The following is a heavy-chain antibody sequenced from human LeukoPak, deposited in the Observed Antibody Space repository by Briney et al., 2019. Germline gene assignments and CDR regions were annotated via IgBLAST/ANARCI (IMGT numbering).Heavy chain of an antibody. CDR3: ARRQDSGRFGFDY. CDR1: GYSFTSFW. D-gene: IGHD1-26*01. J-gene: IGHJ4*02. CDR2: IDPSDSDT. V-gene: IGHV5-51*01. Sequence: GESLKISCKGSGYSFTSFWIGWVRQMPGKGLEWMGNIDPSDSDTRYSPSFQGQVTISADKSISTAYLQWSSLKASDTAMYYCARRQDSGRFGFDYWGQGTLVTVSS.